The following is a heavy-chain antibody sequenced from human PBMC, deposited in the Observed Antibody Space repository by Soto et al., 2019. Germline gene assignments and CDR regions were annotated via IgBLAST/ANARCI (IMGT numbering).Heavy chain of an antibody. CDR2: TYYRSKWYN. CDR1: GDSVSSNSAA. V-gene: IGHV6-1*01. CDR3: ARDYYDFWSGYYKDWYFDL. J-gene: IGHJ2*01. D-gene: IGHD3-3*01. Sequence: QSQTLSLTCAISGDSVSSNSAAWNWIRQSPSRGLEWLGRTYYRSKWYNDYAVSVKSRITINPDTSKNQFSLQLNSVTPEDTAVYYCARDYYDFWSGYYKDWYFDLWGRGTLVTVSS.